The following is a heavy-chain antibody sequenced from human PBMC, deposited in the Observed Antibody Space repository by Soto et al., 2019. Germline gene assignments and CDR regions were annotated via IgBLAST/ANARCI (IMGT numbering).Heavy chain of an antibody. V-gene: IGHV4-34*02. CDR2: IDRRGNT. CDR3: ARQLLSMIRGGFAP. J-gene: IGHJ5*02. CDR1: GGSLSDHS. D-gene: IGHD3-10*01. Sequence: QVQLQQWGAGLLRPSETLSLACTLYGGSLSDHSWSWIRQSPGGELEWIGEIDRRGNTNYLPSFYSLVNISVASSKTDLSLSLRSLTAPHTARDFCARQLLSMIRGGFAPWGQGTHVVVSS.